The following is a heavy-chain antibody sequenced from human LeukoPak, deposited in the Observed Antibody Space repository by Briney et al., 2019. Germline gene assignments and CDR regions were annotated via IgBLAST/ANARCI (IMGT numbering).Heavy chain of an antibody. D-gene: IGHD2-8*01. CDR2: ISGSGVST. Sequence: GGSLRLSCAASGFTFSRYAMRWVRPAPGKGLGWVSAISGSGVSTYYADSVKGRFTISRDNSKNTLYLQMNSLRAEDTAVYYWAERGVAFDYWGQGTLVTVSS. J-gene: IGHJ4*02. CDR3: AERGVAFDY. V-gene: IGHV3-23*01. CDR1: GFTFSRYA.